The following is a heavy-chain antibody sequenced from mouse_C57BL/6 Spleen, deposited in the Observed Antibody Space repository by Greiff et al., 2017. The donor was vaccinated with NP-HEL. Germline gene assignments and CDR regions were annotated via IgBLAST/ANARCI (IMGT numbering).Heavy chain of an antibody. D-gene: IGHD6-5*01. V-gene: IGHV10-3*01. CDR1: GFTFNTYA. CDR2: IRSKSNNYAT. CDR3: VRAYARNYYAMDY. J-gene: IGHJ4*01. Sequence: EVQGVESGGGLVQPKGSLKLSCAASGFTFNTYAMHWVRQAPGKGLEWVARIRSKSNNYATYYADSVKDRFTISRDDSQSMLYLQMNNLKTEDTAMYYCVRAYARNYYAMDYWGQGTSVTVSS.